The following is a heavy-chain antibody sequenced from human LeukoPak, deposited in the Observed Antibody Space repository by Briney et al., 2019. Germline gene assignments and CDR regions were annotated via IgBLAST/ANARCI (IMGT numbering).Heavy chain of an antibody. Sequence: GGSLRLSCAVSGFSVSTNHMSWVRQAPGQGLEWVANIGKDGSWIHYADSVKGRFTISRDNAKNSLYLQMNSLRADDTAIYYCARDLDFYATDYWGQGTLVTVSS. J-gene: IGHJ4*02. CDR1: GFSVSTNH. CDR2: IGKDGSWI. D-gene: IGHD2/OR15-2a*01. V-gene: IGHV3-7*01. CDR3: ARDLDFYATDY.